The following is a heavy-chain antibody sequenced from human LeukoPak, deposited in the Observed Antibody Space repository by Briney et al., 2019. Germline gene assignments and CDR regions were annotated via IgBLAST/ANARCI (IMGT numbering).Heavy chain of an antibody. Sequence: PSETLSLTCTVSGGSISTYCWSWIRQPPGKGLEWIGYIYSSGSTNYNPSLKSRVTISVDTSKNQFSLKLSSVTAADTAVYYCARGVAAAGTPPNFDYWGQGTLVTVSS. V-gene: IGHV4-59*01. D-gene: IGHD6-13*01. CDR3: ARGVAAAGTPPNFDY. CDR2: IYSSGST. J-gene: IGHJ4*02. CDR1: GGSISTYC.